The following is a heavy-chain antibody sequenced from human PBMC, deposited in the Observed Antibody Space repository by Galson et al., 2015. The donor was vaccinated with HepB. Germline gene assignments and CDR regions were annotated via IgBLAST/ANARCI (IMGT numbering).Heavy chain of an antibody. CDR2: ISYDGSDK. D-gene: IGHD1-26*01. CDR1: GFTFSNFA. V-gene: IGHV3-30-3*01. Sequence: SLRLSCAASGFTFSNFAMHWVRQAPGNGLEWVTFISYDGSDKYYADSVKGRFTISRDNSKNTLFLQMNSLTTDDAAVYYCARDRLVGAYFQYYFDSWGQGTLVTVSS. CDR3: ARDRLVGAYFQYYFDS. J-gene: IGHJ4*02.